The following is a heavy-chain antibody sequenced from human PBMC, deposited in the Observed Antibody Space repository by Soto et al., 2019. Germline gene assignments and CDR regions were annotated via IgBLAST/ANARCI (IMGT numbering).Heavy chain of an antibody. CDR3: ARGGRRYSAYDYGY. V-gene: IGHV4-34*01. Sequence: SETLSLTCAVYGGSFSDYYWSWVRQPPGKGLEWIGEMNDKGNINYNPSLKSPVTISLDTSKNQFSLKLTSVTAADTAVYYCARGGRRYSAYDYGYWGQGTPVTVSS. CDR1: GGSFSDYY. CDR2: MNDKGNI. J-gene: IGHJ4*02. D-gene: IGHD5-12*01.